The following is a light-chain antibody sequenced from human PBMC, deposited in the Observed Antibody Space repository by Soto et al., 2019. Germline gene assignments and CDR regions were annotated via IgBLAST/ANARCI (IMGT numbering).Light chain of an antibody. J-gene: IGKJ5*01. CDR2: VAA. Sequence: EIVLTQSPGTLSLSPGERATLSCSPDQSVGSRHLVRYQQNPGQAPRLLIDVAAIRVTGIPARFSGSGSGIDFTLTISSLEPEDFAVYDCQQRSNWITFGQGTRLEI. CDR1: QSVGSRH. V-gene: IGKV3-11*01. CDR3: QQRSNWIT.